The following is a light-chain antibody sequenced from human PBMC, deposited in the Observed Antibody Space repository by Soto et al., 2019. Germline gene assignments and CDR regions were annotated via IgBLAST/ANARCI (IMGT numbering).Light chain of an antibody. CDR3: QSYDSSLSAVV. CDR1: SSNIGAGYD. CDR2: GNS. V-gene: IGLV1-40*01. J-gene: IGLJ2*01. Sequence: QSALTQPPSVSGAPGQRVTISCTGSSSNIGAGYDVHWYQQLPGTAPKLLIYGNSNRPSGVPDRFSGSKSGTSASLAITGLQAEDEADYYCQSYDSSLSAVVFGGGTKFTVL.